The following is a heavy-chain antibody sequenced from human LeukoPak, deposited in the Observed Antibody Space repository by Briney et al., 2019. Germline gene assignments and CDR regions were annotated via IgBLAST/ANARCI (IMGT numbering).Heavy chain of an antibody. D-gene: IGHD5-12*01. V-gene: IGHV3-49*04. J-gene: IGHJ4*02. CDR1: GFTFGDYA. CDR3: TRDLSGYSGYGFFDY. CDR2: IRSKAYGGTT. Sequence: GGSLRLSCTASGFTFGDYAMSWVRQAPGKGLEWVGFIRSKAYGGTTEYAASVKGRFTISRDDSKSIAYLQMNSLKTEDTAVYYCTRDLSGYSGYGFFDYWGQGTLVTASS.